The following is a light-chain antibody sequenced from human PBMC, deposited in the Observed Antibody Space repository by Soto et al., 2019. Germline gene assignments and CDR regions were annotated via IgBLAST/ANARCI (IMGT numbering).Light chain of an antibody. CDR1: SSNIGSNY. Sequence: QSVLTQSPSASGTPGQTVTISCSGRSSNIGSNYVYWYHQLPGTAPRLVMYRADQRPSGVSERFSGSKSGTSASLAISGLRSEDEGDYYCAAWDDIVSGLVFCGGTKLTVL. J-gene: IGLJ2*01. CDR3: AAWDDIVSGLV. V-gene: IGLV1-47*01. CDR2: RAD.